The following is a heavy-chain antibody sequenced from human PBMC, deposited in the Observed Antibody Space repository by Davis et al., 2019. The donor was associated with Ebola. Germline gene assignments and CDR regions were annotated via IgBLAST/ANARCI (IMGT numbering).Heavy chain of an antibody. CDR1: GGSFSGYY. Sequence: PSETLSLTCAVYGGSFSGYYRTWIRQPPGKGLEWIGEINHSGVTSYNPSLKNRVSISVDTSKNQFSLNLNSVTAADTAVYYCARGSQGALPFFAYWGQGTPVTVSS. J-gene: IGHJ4*02. CDR2: INHSGVT. V-gene: IGHV4-34*01. CDR3: ARGSQGALPFFAY. D-gene: IGHD1-26*01.